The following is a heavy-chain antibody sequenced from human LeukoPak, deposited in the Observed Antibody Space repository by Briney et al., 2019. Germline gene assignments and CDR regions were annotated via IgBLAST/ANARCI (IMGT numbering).Heavy chain of an antibody. CDR1: GYSISSGYY. CDR2: IYRSGST. D-gene: IGHD3-10*01. Sequence: SETLSLTCTVSGYSISSGYYWVWIRQTPGKGLEWIGSIYRSGSTNYNPSLKSRVTISVDTSKNQFSLKLSSVTAADTAVYYCAGVRGVDYYFDYWGQGTLVTASS. J-gene: IGHJ4*02. CDR3: AGVRGVDYYFDY. V-gene: IGHV4-38-2*02.